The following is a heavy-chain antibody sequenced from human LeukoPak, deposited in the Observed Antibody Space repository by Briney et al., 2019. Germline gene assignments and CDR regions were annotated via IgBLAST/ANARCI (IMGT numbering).Heavy chain of an antibody. V-gene: IGHV3-48*03. J-gene: IGHJ6*04. CDR1: GFTFSSYA. D-gene: IGHD3-10*02. CDR3: AELGITMIGGV. CDR2: ISSSGSTI. Sequence: PGGSLRLSCAASGFTFSSYAMNWVRQAPGKGLEWVSYISSSGSTIYYADSVKGRFTISRDNAKNSLYLQMNGLRAEDTAVYYCAELGITMIGGVWGKGTTVTISS.